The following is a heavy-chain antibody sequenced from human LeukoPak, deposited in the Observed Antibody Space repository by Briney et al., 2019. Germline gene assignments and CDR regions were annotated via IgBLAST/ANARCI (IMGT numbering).Heavy chain of an antibody. Sequence: GGSLRLSCAASGFTFSSYSMNWVRQAPGKGLEWVANIKQDGSEKYYVDSVKGRFTISRDNAKNSMYLQMNSLRAEDTAVYYCAKPPPSVTQSSLFDYWGQGTLVTVSS. CDR2: IKQDGSEK. D-gene: IGHD2-21*02. CDR3: AKPPPSVTQSSLFDY. V-gene: IGHV3-7*01. J-gene: IGHJ4*02. CDR1: GFTFSSYS.